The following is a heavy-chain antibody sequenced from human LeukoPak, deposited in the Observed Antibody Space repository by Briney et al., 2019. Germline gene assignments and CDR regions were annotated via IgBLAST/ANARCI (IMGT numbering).Heavy chain of an antibody. J-gene: IGHJ6*03. V-gene: IGHV1-69*13. CDR3: ARVGEYYDFWSSSPYYYYYMDV. CDR1: GGTFSRYA. Sequence: GASVKVSCKASGGTFSRYAISWVRQAPGQGLEWMGGIIPVFGTANYAQKFQGRVTITADESTSTAYMELSSLRSEDTAVYYCARVGEYYDFWSSSPYYYYYMDVWGKGTTVTVSS. CDR2: IIPVFGTA. D-gene: IGHD3-3*01.